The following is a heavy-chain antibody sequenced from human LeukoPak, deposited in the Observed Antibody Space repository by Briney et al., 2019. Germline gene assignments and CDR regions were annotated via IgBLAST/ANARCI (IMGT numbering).Heavy chain of an antibody. CDR1: GYSISSGFY. D-gene: IGHD4-23*01. J-gene: IGHJ4*02. Sequence: SETLSLTCAVSGYSISSGFYWGWIRQPAGQGLEWIGRIYTSGSTNYNPSLKSRVTISVDTSKNQFSLKLSSVTAADTAVYYCARDVGPTVALAWGQGTLVTVSS. CDR2: IYTSGST. CDR3: ARDVGPTVALA. V-gene: IGHV4-61*02.